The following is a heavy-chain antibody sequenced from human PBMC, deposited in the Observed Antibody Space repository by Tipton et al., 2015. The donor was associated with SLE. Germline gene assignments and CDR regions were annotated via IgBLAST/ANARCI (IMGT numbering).Heavy chain of an antibody. V-gene: IGHV4-4*07. CDR3: ARARGISSWYDY. D-gene: IGHD6-13*01. Sequence: TLSLTCNVSGVSLSSSYWSWIWQPAGKGLEWIGRIYTSGATDDNPSLKSRVTISVDTSKNQFSLKLSSVTAADTAVYYCARARGISSWYDYWGQGTLVTVSS. CDR2: IYTSGAT. CDR1: GVSLSSSY. J-gene: IGHJ4*02.